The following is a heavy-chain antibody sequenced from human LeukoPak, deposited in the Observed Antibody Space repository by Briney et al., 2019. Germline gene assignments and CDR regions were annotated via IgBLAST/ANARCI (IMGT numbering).Heavy chain of an antibody. V-gene: IGHV1-46*01. J-gene: IGHJ4*02. CDR2: INPSGGST. CDR1: GYTFTSYY. CDR3: ARDTEDFDY. Sequence: GASVKVSCKASGYTFTSYYIHWVRQAPGQGLEWMGIINPSGGSTTYAQKFQGRATMTRDTSTSTVYMELSSLRSEDTAVYYCARDTEDFDYWGQGTLVTVSS.